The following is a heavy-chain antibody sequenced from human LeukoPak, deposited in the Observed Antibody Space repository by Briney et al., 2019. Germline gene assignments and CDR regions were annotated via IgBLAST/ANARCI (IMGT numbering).Heavy chain of an antibody. CDR2: MNPNSGNT. Sequence: ASVKVSCKASGYTFTSYDINWVRQATGQGLEWMGWMNPNSGNTGYAQKFQGGVTMTRNTSISTAYMELSSLRSEDTAVYYCARILRFLEPITMDVWGKGTTVTVSS. CDR1: GYTFTSYD. D-gene: IGHD3-3*01. V-gene: IGHV1-8*01. J-gene: IGHJ6*03. CDR3: ARILRFLEPITMDV.